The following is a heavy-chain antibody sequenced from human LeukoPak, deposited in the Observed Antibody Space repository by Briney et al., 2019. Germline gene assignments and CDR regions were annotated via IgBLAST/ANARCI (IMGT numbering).Heavy chain of an antibody. Sequence: GRSLRLSCAASGFTFSSYGMHWVRQAPGKGLEWVAVISYDGSNKYHADSVKGRFTISRDNSKNTLYLQMNSLRAEDTAVYYCARGEPLRFDELTPNDPWGQGTLVTVSS. J-gene: IGHJ5*02. CDR1: GFTFSSYG. D-gene: IGHD3-3*01. CDR3: ARGEPLRFDELTPNDP. V-gene: IGHV3-30*03. CDR2: ISYDGSNK.